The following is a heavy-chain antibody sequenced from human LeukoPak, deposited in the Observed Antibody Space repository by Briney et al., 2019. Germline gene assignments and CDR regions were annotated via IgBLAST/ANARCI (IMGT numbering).Heavy chain of an antibody. J-gene: IGHJ4*02. CDR1: GGSFSGYY. CDR2: INHSGST. CDR3: ARVNPGLRYFGY. D-gene: IGHD3-9*01. V-gene: IGHV4-34*01. Sequence: SETLSLTCAVYGGSFSGYYWSWIRQPPGKGLEWIGEINHSGSTNYNPSLKSRVTISVDTSKNQFSLRLSSVTAADTAVYYCARVNPGLRYFGYWGQGTLVTVSS.